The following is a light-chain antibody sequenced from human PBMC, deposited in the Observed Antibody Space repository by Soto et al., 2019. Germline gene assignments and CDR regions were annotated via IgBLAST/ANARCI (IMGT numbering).Light chain of an antibody. CDR1: ETVTSDY. CDR2: GAS. J-gene: IGKJ3*01. CDR3: QKCDYLPI. V-gene: IGKV3-20*01. Sequence: EVVLTQSPGTLSLSPGERATLSCRASETVTSDYLAWYQQKPGQAPRLLFYGASRRAAGIPDRFSGSGSGTDFTLIISRLEPEDFVVYYCQKCDYLPIFGPGTTVDFK.